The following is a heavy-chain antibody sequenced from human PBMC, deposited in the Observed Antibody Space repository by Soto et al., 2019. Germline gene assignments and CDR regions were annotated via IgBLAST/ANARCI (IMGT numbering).Heavy chain of an antibody. CDR3: ERAYYYDSSGYPAFDI. D-gene: IGHD3-22*01. CDR2: INHSGST. CDR1: GGSFSGYY. V-gene: IGHV4-34*01. Sequence: PSETLSLTCAVYGGSFSGYYWSWIRQPPGKGLEWIGEINHSGSTNYNPSLKSRVTISVDTSKNQFSLKLSSVTAADTAVYYCERAYYYDSSGYPAFDIWGQGTMVTVS. J-gene: IGHJ3*02.